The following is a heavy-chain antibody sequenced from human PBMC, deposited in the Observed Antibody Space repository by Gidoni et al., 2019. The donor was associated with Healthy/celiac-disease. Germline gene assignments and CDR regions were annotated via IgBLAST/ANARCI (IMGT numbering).Heavy chain of an antibody. J-gene: IGHJ3*02. V-gene: IGHV3-23*01. D-gene: IGHD3-22*01. CDR3: AKSRGMIVVVPGAFDI. CDR2: ISGSGGST. CDR1: GFTFSSYA. Sequence: EVQLLESGGGLVQPGGSLRLSYAASGFTFSSYAMSWVRQAPGKGLEWVSAISGSGGSTYYADSVKGRFTISRDNSKNTLYLQMNSLRAEDTAVYYCAKSRGMIVVVPGAFDIWGQGTMVTVSS.